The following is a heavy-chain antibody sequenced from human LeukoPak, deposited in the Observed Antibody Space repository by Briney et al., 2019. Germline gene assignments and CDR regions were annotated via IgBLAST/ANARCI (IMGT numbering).Heavy chain of an antibody. CDR3: AKDGSGWYDY. D-gene: IGHD6-19*01. CDR2: ISWNSGSI. V-gene: IGHV3-9*01. J-gene: IGHJ4*02. Sequence: GGSLRLSCAASGFTFDDYAMHWVRQAPGKGLEWASGISWNSGSIGYADSVKGRFTISRDNAKNSLYLQMNSLRAEDTALYYCAKDGSGWYDYWGQGTLVTVSS. CDR1: GFTFDDYA.